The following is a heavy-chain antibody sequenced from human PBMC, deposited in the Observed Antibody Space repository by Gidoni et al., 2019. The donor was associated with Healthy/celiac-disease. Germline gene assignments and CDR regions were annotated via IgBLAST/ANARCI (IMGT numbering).Heavy chain of an antibody. CDR1: GFTFDDYA. Sequence: EVQLVESGGGLVQPGRSLRLSCAASGFTFDDYAMHWVRQAPGKGLEWVSGISWNSGSIGYADSVKGRFTISRDNAKNSLYLQMNSLRAEDTALYYCAKDISPCFGGDCLMRSYYFDYWGQGTLVTVSS. CDR2: ISWNSGSI. D-gene: IGHD2-21*02. CDR3: AKDISPCFGGDCLMRSYYFDY. V-gene: IGHV3-9*01. J-gene: IGHJ4*02.